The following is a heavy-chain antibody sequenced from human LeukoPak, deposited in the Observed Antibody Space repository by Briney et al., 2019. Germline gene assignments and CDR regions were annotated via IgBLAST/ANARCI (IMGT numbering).Heavy chain of an antibody. V-gene: IGHV4-59*08. Sequence: SETLSLTCTVSGGSIISHGWSWIRQPPGKGLEGIGDIFYSGSNNYNPSLKSRLSISLDTSKNQFSLKLSSVTAAATAMYYCARRNTADASIDFWGQGTLVIASS. J-gene: IGHJ4*02. CDR2: IFYSGSN. CDR3: ARRNTADASIDF. CDR1: GGSIISHG. D-gene: IGHD2/OR15-2a*01.